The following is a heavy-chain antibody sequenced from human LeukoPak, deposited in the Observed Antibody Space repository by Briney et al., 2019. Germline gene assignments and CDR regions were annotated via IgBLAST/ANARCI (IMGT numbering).Heavy chain of an antibody. CDR2: ISYDGSNK. CDR1: GFTFSSYG. V-gene: IGHV3-30*03. J-gene: IGHJ4*02. CDR3: ARATTVHRTTRFDY. Sequence: PGGSLRLSCAASGFTFSSYGMHWVRQAPGKGLEWVAVISYDGSNKYYADSVKGRFTISRDNSKNTLYLQMNSLRGEDTAVYYCARATTVHRTTRFDYWGQGTLVTVSS. D-gene: IGHD4-17*01.